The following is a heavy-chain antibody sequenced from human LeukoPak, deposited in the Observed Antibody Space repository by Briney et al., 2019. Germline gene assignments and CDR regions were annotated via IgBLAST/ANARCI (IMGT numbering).Heavy chain of an antibody. CDR2: ISWNSGSI. CDR1: GFTFDDYA. V-gene: IGHV3-9*01. Sequence: GGSLRLSCAASGFTFDDYAMHWVRQAPGKGLEWVSGISWNSGSIGYADSVKGRFTISRDNAKNSLYLQMNSQRAEDTALYYRAKDTGPYYYDSSGYCDYWGQGTLVTVSS. CDR3: AKDTGPYYYDSSGYCDY. J-gene: IGHJ4*02. D-gene: IGHD3-22*01.